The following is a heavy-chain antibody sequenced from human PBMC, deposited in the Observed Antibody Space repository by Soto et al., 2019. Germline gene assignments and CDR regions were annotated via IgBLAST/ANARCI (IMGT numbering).Heavy chain of an antibody. J-gene: IGHJ3*02. V-gene: IGHV1-2*04. D-gene: IGHD2-2*01. CDR2: INPNSGGT. Sequence: ASVKVSCKASGYTFTGDYMHWVRQAPGQGLGWRGWINPNSGGTNYAQKFQGWVTMTRDTSISSAYMELSRLRSDDTAVYYCASSRVYCSSTSCYWMKAFDIWGQGTMDTVSS. CDR1: GYTFTGDY. CDR3: ASSRVYCSSTSCYWMKAFDI.